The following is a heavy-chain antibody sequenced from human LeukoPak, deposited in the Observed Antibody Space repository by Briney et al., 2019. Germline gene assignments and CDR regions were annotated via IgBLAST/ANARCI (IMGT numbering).Heavy chain of an antibody. CDR1: GGSISSYY. CDR3: ARWNAAMGDYFDY. CDR2: IYYSGST. Sequence: PSETLSLTCTVSGGSISSYYWSWIRQPPGKGLEWIGYIYYSGSTNYNPSLKSRVTISVDTSKNQFSLKLSSVTAADTAVYYCARWNAAMGDYFDYWGQGTLVTVSS. J-gene: IGHJ4*02. V-gene: IGHV4-59*01. D-gene: IGHD5-18*01.